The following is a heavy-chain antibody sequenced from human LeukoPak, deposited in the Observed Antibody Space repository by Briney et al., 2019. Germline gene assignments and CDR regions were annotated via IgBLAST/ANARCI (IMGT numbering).Heavy chain of an antibody. Sequence: ASVKVSCKASGYTFTSYGISWVRQAPGQGLEWMGWISAYNGNTNYAQKLQGRVTMTTDTSTSTAYMELRSLRSDDTAVYYCARGGESRQRLSQGWFDPWGQGTLVTVSS. V-gene: IGHV1-18*01. J-gene: IGHJ5*02. CDR2: ISAYNGNT. D-gene: IGHD6-19*01. CDR3: ARGGESRQRLSQGWFDP. CDR1: GYTFTSYG.